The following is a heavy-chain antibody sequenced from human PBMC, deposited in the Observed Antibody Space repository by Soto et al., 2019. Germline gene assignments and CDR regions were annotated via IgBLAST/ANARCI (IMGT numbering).Heavy chain of an antibody. V-gene: IGHV3-9*01. CDR2: ISWNSDSI. CDR1: GLTLEEYG. CDR3: AKSHTYYFDSSGYYLGH. J-gene: IGHJ4*02. D-gene: IGHD3-22*01. Sequence: GGSLRLSCAASGLTLEEYGMHWGRQAPGKGLEWVSGISWNSDSIGYADSVKGRFTISRDNAKNSLYLQMNSLRTEDTAFYYCAKSHTYYFDSSGYYLGHWGQGAPVTVSS.